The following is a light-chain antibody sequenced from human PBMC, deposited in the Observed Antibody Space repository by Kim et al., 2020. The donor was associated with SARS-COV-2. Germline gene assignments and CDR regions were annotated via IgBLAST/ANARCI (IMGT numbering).Light chain of an antibody. Sequence: SVSPGQTVTITCSGDKLGDKYSSWYQQQPGQAPVLVIYQDTKRPSGIPERFVGSNSGNTATLTISGAQAMDEADYYCQAWDNTWVFGGGTKLTVL. CDR1: KLGDKY. CDR3: QAWDNTWV. V-gene: IGLV3-1*01. CDR2: QDT. J-gene: IGLJ3*02.